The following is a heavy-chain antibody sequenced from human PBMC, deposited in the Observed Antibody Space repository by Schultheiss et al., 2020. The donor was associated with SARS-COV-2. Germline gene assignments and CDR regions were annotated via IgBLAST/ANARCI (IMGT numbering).Heavy chain of an antibody. CDR1: GFTFSSYA. V-gene: IGHV3-30*07. CDR2: IWYDGSNK. Sequence: GGSLRLSCAASGFTFSSYAMHWVRQAPGKGLEWVAVIWYDGSNKYYADSVKGRFTISRDNSKNTLYLQMNSLRAEDTAVYYCARAGDSNGPMGVWGKGTTVTVSS. D-gene: IGHD4-11*01. J-gene: IGHJ6*03. CDR3: ARAGDSNGPMGV.